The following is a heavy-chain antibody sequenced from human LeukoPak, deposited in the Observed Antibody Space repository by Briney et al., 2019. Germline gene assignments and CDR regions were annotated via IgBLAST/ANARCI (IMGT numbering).Heavy chain of an antibody. CDR2: ISTMSNYI. D-gene: IGHD5-12*01. Sequence: GGSLRLSCAASGFDFSTYAINWVRQAPGKGLEWVSSISTMSNYIFYGDSVKGRFTISRDNAKNSVYLQMNSLRPEDTAVYYCSRDRLGGLDLWGQGTLVTVSS. V-gene: IGHV3-21*01. CDR1: GFDFSTYA. J-gene: IGHJ5*02. CDR3: SRDRLGGLDL.